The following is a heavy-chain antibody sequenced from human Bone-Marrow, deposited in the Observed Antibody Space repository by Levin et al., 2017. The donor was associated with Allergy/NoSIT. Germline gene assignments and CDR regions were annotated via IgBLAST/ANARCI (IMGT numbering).Heavy chain of an antibody. CDR2: IYGDDDK. J-gene: IGHJ4*02. Sequence: SQTLSLTCTFSGFSLSTSGVGVGWIRQPPGKALEWLAYIYGDDDKRYSPSLKSRLTITKDTSKNQVVLTMTNMDPVDTATYYCAHRQQNFASGSFYHWGQGTLVTVSS. V-gene: IGHV2-5*02. CDR3: AHRQQNFASGSFYH. CDR1: GFSLSTSGVG. D-gene: IGHD3-10*01.